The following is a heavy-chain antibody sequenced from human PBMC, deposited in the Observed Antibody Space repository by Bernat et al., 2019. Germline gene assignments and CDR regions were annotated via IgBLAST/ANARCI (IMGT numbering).Heavy chain of an antibody. Sequence: QVQLVQSGAEVKKPGSSVKVSCKASGGTFSNYVVNWVRQAPGQGLEWMGGITPILRRPNYAQKFQGRVMITADESTSTAYMALSSLRADDTAVYYCARGSSDCASSSCPYDYWGQGTLVTVSS. V-gene: IGHV1-69*01. CDR1: GGTFSNYV. CDR2: ITPILRRP. J-gene: IGHJ4*02. CDR3: ARGSSDCASSSCPYDY. D-gene: IGHD2-15*01.